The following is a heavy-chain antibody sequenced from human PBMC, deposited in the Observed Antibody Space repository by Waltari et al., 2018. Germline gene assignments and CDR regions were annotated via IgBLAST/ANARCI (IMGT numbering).Heavy chain of an antibody. CDR3: ARELVGAPGYAFDI. D-gene: IGHD4-17*01. V-gene: IGHV3-21*06. Sequence: EVQLVESGGGLVKPGGSLRLSCAASGFTFSSYSMNWVRQAPGKGLEWVSSISSSSSYIYYADSVKGRFTISRDNAKSSLYLQMNSLRAEDTAVYYCARELVGAPGYAFDIWGQGTMVTVSS. J-gene: IGHJ3*02. CDR2: ISSSSSYI. CDR1: GFTFSSYS.